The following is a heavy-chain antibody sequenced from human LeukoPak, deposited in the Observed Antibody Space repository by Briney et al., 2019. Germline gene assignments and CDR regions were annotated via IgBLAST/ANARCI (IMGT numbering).Heavy chain of an antibody. J-gene: IGHJ6*02. CDR2: IIPIFGTA. D-gene: IGHD3-22*01. CDR1: GGTFSSYA. CDR3: ARAPRYYYDSSNGMDI. V-gene: IGHV1-69*13. Sequence: PGASVKVSCKASGGTFSSYAISWVRQAPGQGLEWMGGIIPIFGTANYAQKFQGRVTITADESTSTAYMELSSLRSDDTAVYYCARAPRYYYDSSNGMDIWGQGTTVTVSS.